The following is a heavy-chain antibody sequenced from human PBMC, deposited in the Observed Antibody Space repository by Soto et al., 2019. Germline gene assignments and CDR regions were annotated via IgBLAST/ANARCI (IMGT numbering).Heavy chain of an antibody. D-gene: IGHD5-18*01. V-gene: IGHV1-18*04. CDR1: GYTFTTYG. CDR2: ISTAKGDT. J-gene: IGHJ4*02. CDR3: ARAGYTHGSSYFEY. Sequence: QVQLVQSGAEVKKPGASVKVSCKASGYTFTTYGLSWVRQAPGQGLEGMGWISTAKGDTNYAQKFQGRVTMTTDASTSTAYMELRSLRSDDTAVFYCARAGYTHGSSYFEYWGQGTLLTVSS.